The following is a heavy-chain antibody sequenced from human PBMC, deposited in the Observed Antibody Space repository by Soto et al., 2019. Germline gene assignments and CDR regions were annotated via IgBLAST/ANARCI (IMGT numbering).Heavy chain of an antibody. CDR1: GGSISSSSYY. CDR2: IYYSGST. V-gene: IGHV4-39*01. D-gene: IGHD3-9*01. J-gene: IGHJ5*02. CDR3: ASTYYDILTGYFGWFDP. Sequence: SETLSLTCTVSGGSISSSSYYWGWIRQPPGKGLEWIGSIYYSGSTYYNPSLKSRVTISVDTSKNQFSLKLSSVTAADTAVYYCASTYYDILTGYFGWFDPWGQGTLVTVSS.